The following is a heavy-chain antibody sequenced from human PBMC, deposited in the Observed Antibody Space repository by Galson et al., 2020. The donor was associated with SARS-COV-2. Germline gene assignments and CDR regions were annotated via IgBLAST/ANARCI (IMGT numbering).Heavy chain of an antibody. V-gene: IGHV3-30*18. Sequence: GGSLRLSCAASGFTFTSYDMHWVRHAPGKGLEWVAVISYDGNNQNFADSVKGRFTISRDNSKNTVYLQMNSLRAEDTAVYYCAKLAIWFGNLPPYYFDYWGQGTLVTVSS. CDR3: AKLAIWFGNLPPYYFDY. CDR2: ISYDGNNQ. D-gene: IGHD3-10*01. J-gene: IGHJ4*02. CDR1: GFTFTSYD.